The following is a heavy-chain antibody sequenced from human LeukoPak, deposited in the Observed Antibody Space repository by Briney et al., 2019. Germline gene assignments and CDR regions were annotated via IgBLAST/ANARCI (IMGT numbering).Heavy chain of an antibody. CDR2: INHSGST. D-gene: IGHD3-22*01. Sequence: PSETLSLTCAVYGGSFSGYYWSWIRQPPGKGLEWIGEINHSGSTNYNPSLESRVTISVDTSKNQFSLKLSSVTAADTAVYYCARGGLWYYYDSSGQGAFDIWGQGTMVTVSS. CDR1: GGSFSGYY. CDR3: ARGGLWYYYDSSGQGAFDI. V-gene: IGHV4-34*01. J-gene: IGHJ3*02.